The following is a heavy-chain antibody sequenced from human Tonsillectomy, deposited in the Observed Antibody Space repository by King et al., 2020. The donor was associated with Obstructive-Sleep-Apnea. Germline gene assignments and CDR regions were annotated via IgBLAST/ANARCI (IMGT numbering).Heavy chain of an antibody. D-gene: IGHD6-13*01. CDR1: GFTFSSYA. Sequence: VQLVESGGGVVQPGRSLRLPCAASGFTFSSYAMHWVRQAPGKGLEWVAIISNDGSNKFHADSVKGRFTISRDNSKNTLYLQMNSPRGEDTAVYYCARDLGGKVAAAGIAYWGQGTLVTVSS. V-gene: IGHV3-30*04. J-gene: IGHJ4*02. CDR2: ISNDGSNK. CDR3: ARDLGGKVAAAGIAY.